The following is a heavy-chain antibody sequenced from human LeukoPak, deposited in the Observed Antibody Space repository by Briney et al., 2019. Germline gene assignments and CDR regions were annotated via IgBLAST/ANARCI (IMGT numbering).Heavy chain of an antibody. V-gene: IGHV3-21*01. J-gene: IGHJ6*02. CDR3: ARPEASWEDYYGMDV. CDR1: GFTFSSYS. CDR2: VSTGSNYI. Sequence: GGSLRLSCTASGFTFSSYSLNWVRQAPGKGLEWVSSVSTGSNYIYYADSVKGRFTISRDNDKNSLYLQMNSLRVEDTAVYYCARPEASWEDYYGMDVWGQGTTVTVSS. D-gene: IGHD2-2*01.